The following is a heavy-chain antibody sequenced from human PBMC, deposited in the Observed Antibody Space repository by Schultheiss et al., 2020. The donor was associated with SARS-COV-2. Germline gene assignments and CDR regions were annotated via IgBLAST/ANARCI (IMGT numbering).Heavy chain of an antibody. CDR2: IYPGDSDT. CDR1: GYSFTSYW. V-gene: IGHV5-51*01. CDR3: VTGSPVHKYFDY. J-gene: IGHJ4*02. D-gene: IGHD2-8*02. Sequence: KVSCKGSGYSFTSYWISWVRQMPGKGLEWMGIIYPGDSDTRYSPSFQGQVTISADKSISTAYLQWSSLKASDTAMYYCVTGSPVHKYFDYWGQGTLVTVSS.